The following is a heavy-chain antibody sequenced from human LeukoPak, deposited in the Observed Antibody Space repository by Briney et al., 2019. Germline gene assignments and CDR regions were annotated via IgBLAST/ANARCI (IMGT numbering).Heavy chain of an antibody. CDR3: SVYGDSDWFDP. CDR1: GGSINNYY. D-gene: IGHD4-17*01. J-gene: IGHJ5*02. Sequence: PSETLSLTCSVSGGSINNYYWAWIRQPPGKGLEYMGYIFDSGSTDYNPSLKSRVTISLDTPKKQFYLKLSSVTAADTAVYYCSVYGDSDWFDPWGQGTLVTVSS. V-gene: IGHV4-59*08. CDR2: IFDSGST.